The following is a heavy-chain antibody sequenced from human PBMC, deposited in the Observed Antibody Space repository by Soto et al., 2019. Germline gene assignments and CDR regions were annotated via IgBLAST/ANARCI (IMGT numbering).Heavy chain of an antibody. D-gene: IGHD2-15*01. CDR2: IYYSGST. Sequence: KASETLSLTCTVSGGSISSYYWSWIRQPPGKGLEWIRYIYYSGSTNYNPSLKSRVTISVDTSKNQFSLKLSSVTAADTAVYYCARVRYCSGGSYLDNWFDPWGQGTLVTVSS. CDR1: GGSISSYY. J-gene: IGHJ5*02. V-gene: IGHV4-59*01. CDR3: ARVRYCSGGSYLDNWFDP.